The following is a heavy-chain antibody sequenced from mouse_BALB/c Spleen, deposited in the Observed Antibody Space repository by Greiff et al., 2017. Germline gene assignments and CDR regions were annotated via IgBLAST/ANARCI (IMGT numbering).Heavy chain of an antibody. CDR3: ARGYSFDY. V-gene: IGHV5-17*02. D-gene: IGHD1-2*01. Sequence: EVKVVESGGGLVQPGGSRKLSCAASGFTFSSFGIHWVRQAPEKGLEWVAYISSGSSNIYYADTVKGRFTISRDNPMNTLFLQMTSLKSEDTAMYYCARGYSFDYWGQGTTLTVSS. J-gene: IGHJ2*01. CDR2: ISSGSSNI. CDR1: GFTFSSFG.